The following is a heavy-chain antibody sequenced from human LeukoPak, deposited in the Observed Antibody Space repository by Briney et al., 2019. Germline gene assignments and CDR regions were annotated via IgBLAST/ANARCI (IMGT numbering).Heavy chain of an antibody. CDR3: ARHSATRGSGYNGVGY. CDR1: GYSFPNYW. CDR2: IYPDDSDT. V-gene: IGHV5-51*01. J-gene: IGHJ4*02. Sequence: GESLKISCQGSGYSFPNYWFGWVRQMPGKGLEWMGIIYPDDSDTRYSPSFQGQVTISVDKSISTAYLQWSSLKASDTAMYYCARHSATRGSGYNGVGYWGQGTLVTVSS. D-gene: IGHD5-12*01.